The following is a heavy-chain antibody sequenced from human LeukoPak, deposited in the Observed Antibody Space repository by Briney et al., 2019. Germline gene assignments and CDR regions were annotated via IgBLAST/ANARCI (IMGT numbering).Heavy chain of an antibody. V-gene: IGHV4-34*01. J-gene: IGHJ3*02. CDR1: GGSLSGYY. Sequence: SETLSLTCAVYGGSLSGYYWSWIRQPPGKGLEWIGEINHSGSTNYNPSLKSRVTISVDTPKNQFSLKLSSVTAADTAVYYCARTSIAARRANAFDIWGQGTMVTVSS. D-gene: IGHD6-6*01. CDR3: ARTSIAARRANAFDI. CDR2: INHSGST.